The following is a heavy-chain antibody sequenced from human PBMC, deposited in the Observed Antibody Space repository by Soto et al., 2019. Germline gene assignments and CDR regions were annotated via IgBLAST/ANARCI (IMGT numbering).Heavy chain of an antibody. CDR2: IGGDGST. V-gene: IGHV3-74*01. CDR3: ARDGGSADIDFDY. Sequence: EVQLMESGGGLVQPGGSLRLSCAASGFTFTNYWTHWVRQAPGKGLVWVSCIGGDGSTTYAGSVKGRFTLSIDNAKNTVYLQMNSLRAEDTAMYYCARDGGSADIDFDYWGQGTLVTVSS. D-gene: IGHD2-15*01. CDR1: GFTFTNYW. J-gene: IGHJ4*02.